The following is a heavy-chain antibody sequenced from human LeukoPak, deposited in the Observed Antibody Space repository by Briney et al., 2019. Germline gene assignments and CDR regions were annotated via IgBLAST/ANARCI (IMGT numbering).Heavy chain of an antibody. D-gene: IGHD3-10*01. CDR3: AKVAKYYYGSETYFFFDH. Sequence: SETLSLTCTVSGYSISSGYYWGWIRQPPGKGLEWIGEINHSGSTKYNPSLKSRVTMSIDTSKNQFSLNLRSVTAADTAVYYCAKVAKYYYGSETYFFFDHWGQGTLVTVSS. V-gene: IGHV4-38-2*02. CDR1: GYSISSGYY. J-gene: IGHJ4*02. CDR2: INHSGST.